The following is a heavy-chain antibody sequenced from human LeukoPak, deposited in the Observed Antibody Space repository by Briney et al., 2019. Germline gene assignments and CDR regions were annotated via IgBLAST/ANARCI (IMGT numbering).Heavy chain of an antibody. CDR2: ISGSGDNT. CDR3: ARDERDYYYYYMDV. J-gene: IGHJ6*03. Sequence: GGSLRLSCAASGFTFSSHGMSWVRQAPGKGLEWVSTISGSGDNTYYADSVKGRFTISRDNSKNTLYLQMNSLRAEDTAVYYCARDERDYYYYYMDVWGKGTTVTVSS. V-gene: IGHV3-23*01. CDR1: GFTFSSHG.